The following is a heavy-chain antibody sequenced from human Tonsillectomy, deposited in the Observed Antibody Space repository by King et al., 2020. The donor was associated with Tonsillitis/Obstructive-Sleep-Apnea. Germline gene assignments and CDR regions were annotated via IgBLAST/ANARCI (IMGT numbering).Heavy chain of an antibody. CDR1: GGSISSSNW. CDR2: IYHSGST. V-gene: IGHV4-4*02. Sequence: VQLKESGPGLVKPSGTLSLTCAVSGGSISSSNWWSWVRQPPGKGLEWIGEIYHSGSTNYSPSLKSRVTISVDKSKNQFSLKLSSVTAVDTAVYYCARAKKEYYDILTGPKSRFFDYWGQGTLVTVSS. J-gene: IGHJ4*02. CDR3: ARAKKEYYDILTGPKSRFFDY. D-gene: IGHD3-9*01.